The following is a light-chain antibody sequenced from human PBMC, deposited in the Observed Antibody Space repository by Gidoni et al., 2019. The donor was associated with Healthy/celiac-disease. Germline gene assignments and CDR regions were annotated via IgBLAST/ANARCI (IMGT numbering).Light chain of an antibody. CDR1: QGISSY. CDR2: DAY. V-gene: IGKV1D-43*01. Sequence: AITMTPSPFSLSASVGDRVTITCWASQGISSYLSWYQQKPAKAPQLFIYDAYRLHSVVPSKFSGSGSGTDYTLTISSLQPEDFATYCYQQYYSTPRGTFGQGTRLEIK. CDR3: QQYYSTPRGT. J-gene: IGKJ5*01.